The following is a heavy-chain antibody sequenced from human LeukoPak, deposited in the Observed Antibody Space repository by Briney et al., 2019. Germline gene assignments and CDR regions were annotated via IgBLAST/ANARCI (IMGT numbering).Heavy chain of an antibody. Sequence: GGSLRLSCAASGFSFSSYAMSWVRQAPGKGLEWVSAISGDGGSTYYADSVGGRFTVSRDNSKNTLYLQMNSLRAEDTALYFCAIPTGVVVPGPDYWGQGTLVTVSS. D-gene: IGHD6-19*01. V-gene: IGHV3-23*01. CDR1: GFSFSSYA. J-gene: IGHJ4*02. CDR2: ISGDGGST. CDR3: AIPTGVVVPGPDY.